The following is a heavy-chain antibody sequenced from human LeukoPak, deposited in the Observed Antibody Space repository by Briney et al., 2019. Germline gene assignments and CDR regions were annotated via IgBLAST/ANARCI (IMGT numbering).Heavy chain of an antibody. CDR2: IYYSGST. J-gene: IGHJ5*02. V-gene: IGHV4-59*01. Sequence: SETLSLTCTVSGGSISSFYWSWVRQPPGKGLEWIGYIYYSGSTNYNPSLKSRVTISVDTSKNQFSLKLSSVTAADTAVYYCARETMVRFDPWGQGTLVTVSS. D-gene: IGHD3-10*01. CDR3: ARETMVRFDP. CDR1: GGSISSFY.